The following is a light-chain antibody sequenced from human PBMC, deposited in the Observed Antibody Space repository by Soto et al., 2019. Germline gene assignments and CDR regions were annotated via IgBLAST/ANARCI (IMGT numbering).Light chain of an antibody. CDR2: DAS. Sequence: EIVMTQSPATLSVSPGERATLSCRASQGVSSNLAWYQHKPGQAPRLLIYDASTRATGIPARFGGSGSGTEFTLTISSLQSEDFAVYYCQQYNDWPPKFGPGTKVEIK. CDR3: QQYNDWPPK. CDR1: QGVSSN. J-gene: IGKJ1*01. V-gene: IGKV3-15*01.